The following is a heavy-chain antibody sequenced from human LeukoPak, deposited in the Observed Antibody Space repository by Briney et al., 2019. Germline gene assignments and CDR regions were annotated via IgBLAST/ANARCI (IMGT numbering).Heavy chain of an antibody. D-gene: IGHD3-10*01. V-gene: IGHV4-4*07. CDR3: AGDKYYGSGSYEKYSWFDP. CDR1: GGSISSHY. Sequence: SETLSLTCTVSGGSISSHYWSWIRQPAGKGLEWIGHVYTFGITNYNPSLKSRVTMSLDTSKNQFPLNLSSVTAADTAVYYCAGDKYYGSGSYEKYSWFDPWGQGTLVTVSS. J-gene: IGHJ5*02. CDR2: VYTFGIT.